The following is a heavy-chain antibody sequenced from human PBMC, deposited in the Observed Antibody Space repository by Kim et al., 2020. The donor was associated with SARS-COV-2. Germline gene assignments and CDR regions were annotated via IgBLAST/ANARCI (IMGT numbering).Heavy chain of an antibody. D-gene: IGHD3-3*01. Sequence: SETLSLTCTVSGGSISSGGYYWSWIRQHPGKGREWIGYIYYSGSTYYNSSLKSRVTISVDTSKNQFSLKLSSVTAADTAVYYCASGERRGYDFWSAYPRPYFDYWGQGTLVTVSS. CDR3: ASGERRGYDFWSAYPRPYFDY. CDR2: IYYSGST. J-gene: IGHJ4*02. V-gene: IGHV4-31*03. CDR1: GGSISSGGYY.